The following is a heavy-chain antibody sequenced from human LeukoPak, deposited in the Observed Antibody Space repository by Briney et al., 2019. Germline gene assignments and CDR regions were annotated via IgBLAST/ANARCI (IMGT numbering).Heavy chain of an antibody. CDR2: IYTSGST. J-gene: IGHJ4*02. CDR1: GGSISSGSYY. D-gene: IGHD3-9*01. V-gene: IGHV4-61*02. Sequence: SQTLSLTCTVSGGSISSGSYYWSWIRQPAGKGLEWIGRIYTSGSTNYNPSLKSRVTISVDTSNNQFSLRLSSVTAADTAVYYCAGPGGYFDWLPYGYWGQGTLVTVSS. CDR3: AGPGGYFDWLPYGY.